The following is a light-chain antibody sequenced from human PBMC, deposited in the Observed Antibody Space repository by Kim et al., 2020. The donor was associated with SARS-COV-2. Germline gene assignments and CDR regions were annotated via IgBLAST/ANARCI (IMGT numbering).Light chain of an antibody. CDR2: GAS. CDR3: QQYNNWPPIT. V-gene: IGKV3-15*01. Sequence: APGERATLACRASQSVSSNLAWYQQKPGQAPRLLIYGASTRATGIPARFSGSGSGTEFTLTISSLQSEDFAVYYCQQYNNWPPITFGQGTRLEIK. J-gene: IGKJ5*01. CDR1: QSVSSN.